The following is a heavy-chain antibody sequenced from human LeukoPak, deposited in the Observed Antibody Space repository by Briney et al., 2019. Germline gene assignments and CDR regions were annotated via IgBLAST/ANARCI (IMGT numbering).Heavy chain of an antibody. CDR1: GVSISSSNSY. V-gene: IGHV4-39*01. D-gene: IGHD3/OR15-3a*01. J-gene: IGHJ4*02. Sequence: PSETLSLTCTVSGVSISSSNSYWGWIRQPPGKGLEWIGSIYYTGNTYYNASLKSRVTISIDTSKNQISLRLTYVTATDTAMYYCARQTGSGLFTLPGGQGTLVTVSS. CDR2: IYYTGNT. CDR3: ARQTGSGLFTLP.